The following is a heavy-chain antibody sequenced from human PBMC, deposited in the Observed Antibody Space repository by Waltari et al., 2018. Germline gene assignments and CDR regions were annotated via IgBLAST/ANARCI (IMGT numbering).Heavy chain of an antibody. CDR3: AKADFGNPYWFFDL. CDR2: ITADGRSR. V-gene: IGHV3-23*01. Sequence: EGQLLESGGGLVQTGGSLRLSCAASGFMFSIYPMTWVRQAPGSGLGWVSTITADGRSRNYAASVKGRFTISRDNSRKTLDLQMNTLRAEDTAVYFCAKADFGNPYWFFDLWGRGTLLSVSS. D-gene: IGHD2-21*01. CDR1: GFMFSIYP. J-gene: IGHJ2*01.